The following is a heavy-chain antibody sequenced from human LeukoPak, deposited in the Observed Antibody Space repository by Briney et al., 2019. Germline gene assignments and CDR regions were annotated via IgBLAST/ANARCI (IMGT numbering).Heavy chain of an antibody. J-gene: IGHJ5*02. CDR2: IYTSGST. Sequence: PSETLSLTCTVSGGSISSYYWSWIRQPAGKGLEWIGRIYTSGSTNYNSSLKSRVTMSVDTSKNQFSLKMSSVTAADTAVYYCARDCSGGSCYSIGIWFDPWGQGTLVTVSS. CDR1: GGSISSYY. V-gene: IGHV4-4*07. D-gene: IGHD2-15*01. CDR3: ARDCSGGSCYSIGIWFDP.